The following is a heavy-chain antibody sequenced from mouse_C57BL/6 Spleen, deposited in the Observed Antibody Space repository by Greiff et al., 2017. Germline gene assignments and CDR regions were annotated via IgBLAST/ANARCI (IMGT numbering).Heavy chain of an antibody. CDR2: IYPGSGST. J-gene: IGHJ4*01. Sequence: QVQLQQPGAELVKPGASVKMSCKASGYTFTSYWITWVKQRPGQGLEWIGGIYPGSGSTNYNEKFKSKATLTVDTSSSTAYMQLSSLTSEDSAVYYCARACSGHYYAMDYWGQGTTVTVSS. V-gene: IGHV1-55*01. CDR1: GYTFTSYW. D-gene: IGHD3-2*02. CDR3: ARACSGHYYAMDY.